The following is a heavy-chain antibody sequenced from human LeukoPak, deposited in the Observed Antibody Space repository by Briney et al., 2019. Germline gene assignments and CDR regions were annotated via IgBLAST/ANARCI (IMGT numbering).Heavy chain of an antibody. Sequence: GGSLRLSCAASGFTFSSYAMSWVRQAPGKGLEWVSAISGSGGSTYYADSVKGRFTISRDNSKNTLYLQMNSLRAEDTAVYYCASRNNWNFFRSTSSDFDYWGQGTLATVSS. V-gene: IGHV3-23*01. CDR2: ISGSGGST. J-gene: IGHJ4*02. CDR3: ASRNNWNFFRSTSSDFDY. CDR1: GFTFSSYA. D-gene: IGHD1-7*01.